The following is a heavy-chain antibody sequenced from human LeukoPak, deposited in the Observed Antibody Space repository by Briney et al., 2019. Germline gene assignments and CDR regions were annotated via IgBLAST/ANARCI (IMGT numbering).Heavy chain of an antibody. V-gene: IGHV3-20*04. CDR1: GFTFDDYG. J-gene: IGHJ3*02. D-gene: IGHD3-22*01. Sequence: GGSLRLSCAASGFTFDDYGMSWVRQVPGKWLEWVSGIFWNGGSTGYADSVKGRFTISRDNAKNSLYLQMNSLRAEDTALYYCARASGITMIVVVAHAFDIWGQGTMVTVSS. CDR2: IFWNGGST. CDR3: ARASGITMIVVVAHAFDI.